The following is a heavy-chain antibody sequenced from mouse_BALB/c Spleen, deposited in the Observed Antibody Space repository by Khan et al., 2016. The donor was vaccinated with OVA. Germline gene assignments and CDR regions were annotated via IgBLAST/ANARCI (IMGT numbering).Heavy chain of an antibody. V-gene: IGHV1-53*01. D-gene: IGHD2-2*01. Sequence: QVRLQQSGAELVKPGASVKLSCKASGYTFSSYYMHWVKQRPGQGLEWIGKINPNNGGTNFNQNFKSKATLTADKSSSTAYMQLSSLTSEDSAVYYCTRSGYGSFAYWGQGTLVTVSA. J-gene: IGHJ3*01. CDR1: GYTFSSYY. CDR2: INPNNGGT. CDR3: TRSGYGSFAY.